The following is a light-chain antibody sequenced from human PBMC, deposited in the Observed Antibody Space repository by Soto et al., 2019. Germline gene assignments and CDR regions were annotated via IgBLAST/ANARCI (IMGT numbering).Light chain of an antibody. CDR1: QSISTW. J-gene: IGKJ4*01. Sequence: DIQITHSPSTRSASVSDTFTIPCRASQSISTWLAWYQQKPGKAPKLLIYRASSFESGVPSRFSGSGSGTEFTLTISSLQPDDFATYYCQQYNSYSLTFGGGTKVDIK. CDR2: RAS. V-gene: IGKV1-5*01. CDR3: QQYNSYSLT.